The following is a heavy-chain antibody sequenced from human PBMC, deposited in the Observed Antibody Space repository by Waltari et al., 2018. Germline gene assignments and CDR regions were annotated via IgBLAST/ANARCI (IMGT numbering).Heavy chain of an antibody. CDR3: ARDSAYCGGDCYSYYYYGMDV. CDR2: IYHSGST. J-gene: IGHJ6*02. V-gene: IGHV4-38-2*02. CDR1: GYSISRGYY. D-gene: IGHD2-21*02. Sequence: QVQLQESGPGLVKPSETLSLTCAVSGYSISRGYYWGWIRPPPGKGLGWIGSIYHSGSTYYNPSLKSRVTISVDTSKNQFSLKLSSVTAADTAVYYCARDSAYCGGDCYSYYYYGMDVWGQGTTVTVSS.